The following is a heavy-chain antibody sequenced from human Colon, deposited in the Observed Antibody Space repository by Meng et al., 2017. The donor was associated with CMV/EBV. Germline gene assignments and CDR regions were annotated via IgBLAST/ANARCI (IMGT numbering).Heavy chain of an antibody. V-gene: IGHV4-61*01. CDR1: GGSVRSGSYY. D-gene: IGHD1-1*01. Sequence: GSLRLSCAVSGGSVRSGSYYWSWIRQPPGKGLEWVGYVYYSGSTKYNPSLKSRATISVDTSNNQFSLNLNSVTAADTAVYYCASAPLEPHYYYGLDVWGQGTMVTVSS. J-gene: IGHJ6*02. CDR3: ASAPLEPHYYYGLDV. CDR2: VYYSGST.